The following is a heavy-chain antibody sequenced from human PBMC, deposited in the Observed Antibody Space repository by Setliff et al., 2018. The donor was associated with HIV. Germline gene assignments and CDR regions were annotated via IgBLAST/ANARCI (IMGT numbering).Heavy chain of an antibody. CDR1: GCTFTSYP. V-gene: IGHV1-69-2*01. J-gene: IGHJ4*02. D-gene: IGHD1-26*01. Sequence: ASVKVSCMASGCTFTSYPMHWVRQAPGQGPEWMGRVDPEDGETRYAMKFQGSVTISADTSTDTTYLSLTSLRSQDTAVYYCATVRIVGATEFDYWGQGTVVTVS. CDR3: ATVRIVGATEFDY. CDR2: VDPEDGET.